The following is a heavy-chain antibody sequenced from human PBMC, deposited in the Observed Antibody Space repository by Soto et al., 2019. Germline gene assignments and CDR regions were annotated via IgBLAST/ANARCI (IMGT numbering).Heavy chain of an antibody. J-gene: IGHJ6*02. CDR3: AWFSAAAGTDPYYYYYGMDV. Sequence: GGSLRLSCAASGFTFSSYAMSWVRQAPGKGLEWVSAISGSGGSTYYADSVKGRFTISRDNSKNTLYLQMNSLRAEDTAVYYCAWFSAAAGTDPYYYYYGMDVWGQGTTVTVSS. D-gene: IGHD6-13*01. CDR2: ISGSGGST. CDR1: GFTFSSYA. V-gene: IGHV3-23*01.